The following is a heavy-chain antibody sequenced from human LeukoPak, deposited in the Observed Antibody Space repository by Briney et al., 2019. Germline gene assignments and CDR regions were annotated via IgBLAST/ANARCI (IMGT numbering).Heavy chain of an antibody. CDR2: INQDGAST. CDR1: GLTLSNYV. V-gene: IGHV3-64*02. Sequence: GGSLRLSCAASGLTLSNYVIHWVRQASGKGLEYVSAINQDGASTYYADSLKGRFTISRDNSKDTVYLQMGSLTVEDTAVYYCAREGYSSGRAGCFDFWGQGTLVTVPS. D-gene: IGHD5-18*01. J-gene: IGHJ4*02. CDR3: AREGYSSGRAGCFDF.